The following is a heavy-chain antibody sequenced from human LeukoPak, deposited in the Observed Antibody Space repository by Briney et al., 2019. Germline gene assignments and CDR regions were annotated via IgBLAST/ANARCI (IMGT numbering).Heavy chain of an antibody. CDR1: GFTFSDYS. CDR2: ISSSSSYI. CDR3: ARMRGNYFDY. V-gene: IGHV3-21*01. J-gene: IGHJ4*02. Sequence: GGSLRLSCAASGFTFSDYSMNWVRQAPGKGLEWVSSISSSSSYIYYADSVKGRFTISRDNAKNSLYLQMNSLRAEDTAVYYCARMRGNYFDYWGQGTLITVSS.